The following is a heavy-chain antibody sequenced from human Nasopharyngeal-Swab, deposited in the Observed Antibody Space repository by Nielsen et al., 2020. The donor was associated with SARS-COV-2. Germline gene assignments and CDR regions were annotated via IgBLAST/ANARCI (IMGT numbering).Heavy chain of an antibody. CDR3: ARDRLRFLEWLMDY. V-gene: IGHV1-18*04. CDR2: ISAYNGNT. Sequence: ASVKVSCKASGYTFTSYGISWVRQAPGQGLERMGWISAYNGNTNYAQKLQGRVTMTTDTSTSTAYMELRSLRSDDTAVYYCARDRLRFLEWLMDYWGQGTLVTVSS. J-gene: IGHJ4*02. CDR1: GYTFTSYG. D-gene: IGHD3-3*01.